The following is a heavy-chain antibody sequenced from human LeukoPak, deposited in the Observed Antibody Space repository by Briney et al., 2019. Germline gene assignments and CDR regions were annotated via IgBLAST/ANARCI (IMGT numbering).Heavy chain of an antibody. CDR2: ISWNSGSI. V-gene: IGHV3-9*01. Sequence: GGSLRLSCAASGFTFDDYAMHWVRQAPGKGLEWVSGISWNSGSIGYADSVKGRFTISRDNAKNSLYLQMNSLRAEDTAVYYCAKDRDYGASGYYFDYWGQGTLVTVSS. D-gene: IGHD4-17*01. J-gene: IGHJ4*02. CDR3: AKDRDYGASGYYFDY. CDR1: GFTFDDYA.